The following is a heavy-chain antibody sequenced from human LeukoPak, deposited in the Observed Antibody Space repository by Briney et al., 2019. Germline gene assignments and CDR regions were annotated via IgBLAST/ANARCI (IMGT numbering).Heavy chain of an antibody. D-gene: IGHD6-13*01. CDR1: GGSISSYY. V-gene: IGHV4-4*07. Sequence: SETLSLTCTVSGGSISSYYWSWIRQPAEKGLEWIGRIYTSGSTNYNPSLKSRVTMSVDTSKNQFSLKLSSVTAADTAVYYCARVEGSWSLHYMDVWGKGTTVTVSS. CDR2: IYTSGST. CDR3: ARVEGSWSLHYMDV. J-gene: IGHJ6*03.